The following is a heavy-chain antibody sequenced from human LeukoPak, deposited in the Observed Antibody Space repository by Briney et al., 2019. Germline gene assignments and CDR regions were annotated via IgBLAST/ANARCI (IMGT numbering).Heavy chain of an antibody. Sequence: NPSETLSHTCTISGGSISSYYWSWIRQPPGKGLKSIGYIYYSGSTNYNPSLKSRVTISVDTSKNQFSLKLSSVTAADTAVYYCARVGGMDYYYYGMDVWGQGTTVTVSS. CDR3: ARVGGMDYYYYGMDV. CDR2: IYYSGST. J-gene: IGHJ6*02. D-gene: IGHD2-15*01. V-gene: IGHV4-59*01. CDR1: GGSISSYY.